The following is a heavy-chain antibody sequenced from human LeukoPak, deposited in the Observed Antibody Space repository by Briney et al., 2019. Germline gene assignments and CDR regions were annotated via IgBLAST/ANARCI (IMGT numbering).Heavy chain of an antibody. Sequence: PGGSLRLSCAASGFTFSTFAMHWVRQAPGKGLEWVAVVTDDGSNKYYVDSVKGRFTISRDNSKNTMYLQMNSLRPEDTSVYYCAKGILKWEISRGFDPWGQGTLVTVSS. J-gene: IGHJ5*02. V-gene: IGHV3-30*18. CDR1: GFTFSTFA. CDR2: VTDDGSNK. D-gene: IGHD1-26*01. CDR3: AKGILKWEISRGFDP.